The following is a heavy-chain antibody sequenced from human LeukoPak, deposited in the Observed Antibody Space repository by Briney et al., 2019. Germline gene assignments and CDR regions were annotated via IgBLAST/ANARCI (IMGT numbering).Heavy chain of an antibody. CDR3: ARWDYYDSSGYPTGGPYNWFDP. CDR1: GYTFTGYY. V-gene: IGHV1-2*02. D-gene: IGHD3-22*01. Sequence: ASVKVSCKASGYTFTGYYMHWVRQAPGQGLGWMGWINPNSGGTNYAQKFQGRVTMTRDTSISTAYMELSRLRSDDTAVYYCARWDYYDSSGYPTGGPYNWFDPWGQGTLVTVSS. J-gene: IGHJ5*02. CDR2: INPNSGGT.